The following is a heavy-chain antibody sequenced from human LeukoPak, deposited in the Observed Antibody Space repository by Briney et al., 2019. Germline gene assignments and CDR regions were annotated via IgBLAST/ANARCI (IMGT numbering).Heavy chain of an antibody. J-gene: IGHJ4*02. CDR2: IKQDGSEK. CDR1: GFTFSSYW. Sequence: GGSQRLSCAASGFTFSSYWMSWVRQAPGKGLEWVANIKQDGSEKYYVDSVKGRFTISRDNAKNSLYLQMNSLKTEDTAVYYCTTVSLRYFDWLLYPTGFFDYWGQGTLVTVSS. V-gene: IGHV3-7*03. CDR3: TTVSLRYFDWLLYPTGFFDY. D-gene: IGHD3-9*01.